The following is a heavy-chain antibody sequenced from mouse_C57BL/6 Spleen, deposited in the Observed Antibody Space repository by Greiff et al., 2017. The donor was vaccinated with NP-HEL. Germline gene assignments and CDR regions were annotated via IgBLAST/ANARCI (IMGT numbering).Heavy chain of an antibody. J-gene: IGHJ3*01. CDR3: ARGDGNGLFAY. CDR1: GYTFTSYW. Sequence: VQLQQPGAELVRPGTSVKLSCKASGYTFTSYWMHWVKQRPGQGLEWIGVIDPSDSYTNYNQKFKGKATLTVDTSSSTAYMQLSSLTSEDSAVYYCARGDGNGLFAYWGQGTLVTVSA. D-gene: IGHD2-1*01. V-gene: IGHV1-59*01. CDR2: IDPSDSYT.